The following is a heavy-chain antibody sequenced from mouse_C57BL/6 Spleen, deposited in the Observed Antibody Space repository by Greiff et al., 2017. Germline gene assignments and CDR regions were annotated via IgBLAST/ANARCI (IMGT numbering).Heavy chain of an antibody. CDR2: IDPSDSET. V-gene: IGHV1-52*01. J-gene: IGHJ4*01. D-gene: IGHD3-2*02. Sequence: VQLQQPGAELVRPGSSVKLSCKASGYTFTSYWMHWVKQRPIQGLEWIGNIDPSDSETHYNQKFKDKATLTVDKSSSTAYMQLSSLTSEDSAVYCCARETAQATGYAMDYWGQGTSVTVSS. CDR1: GYTFTSYW. CDR3: ARETAQATGYAMDY.